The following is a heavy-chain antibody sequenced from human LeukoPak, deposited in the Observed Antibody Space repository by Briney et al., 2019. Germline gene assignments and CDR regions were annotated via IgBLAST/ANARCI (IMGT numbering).Heavy chain of an antibody. CDR2: ISYDGSNK. V-gene: IGHV3-30-3*01. J-gene: IGHJ4*02. CDR1: GFTFSSYV. Sequence: GRSLRLSCAASGFTFSSYVMHWVRQAPGKGLEWVAVISYDGSNKYYADSVKGRFTISRDNSKNTLYLQMNSLRAEDTAVYYCARDSEKPNWGQGTLVTVSS. CDR3: ARDSEKPN.